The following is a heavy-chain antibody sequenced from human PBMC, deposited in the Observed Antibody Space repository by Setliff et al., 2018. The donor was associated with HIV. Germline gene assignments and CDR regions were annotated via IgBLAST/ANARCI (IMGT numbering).Heavy chain of an antibody. Sequence: ASETLSLTCVASGGSVSSGSYYWSWIRQPPGKGLEWIGRLYTSGSTNYNPSLKSRVTMSVDTSKNQFSLKLSSVTAADTAVYYCARVSCSSWYSIPRYYYYSMDVWGNGTTVTVSS. CDR3: ARVSCSSWYSIPRYYYYSMDV. CDR1: GGSVSSGSYY. V-gene: IGHV4-61*01. CDR2: LYTSGST. J-gene: IGHJ6*03. D-gene: IGHD6-13*01.